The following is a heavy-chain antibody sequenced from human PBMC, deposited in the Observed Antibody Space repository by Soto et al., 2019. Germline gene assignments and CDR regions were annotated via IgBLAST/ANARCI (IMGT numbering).Heavy chain of an antibody. CDR3: ATSDLEASDDGANWFDP. J-gene: IGHJ5*02. D-gene: IGHD2-21*01. CDR2: ISYDGSNK. CDR1: GFTFSSYA. V-gene: IGHV3-30-3*01. Sequence: GGSLRLSCAASGFTFSSYAMHWVRQAPGKGLEWVAVISYDGSNKYYADSVKGRFTISRDNSKNTLYLQMNSLRAEDTAVYYCATSDLEASDDGANWFDPWGQGTLVTVSS.